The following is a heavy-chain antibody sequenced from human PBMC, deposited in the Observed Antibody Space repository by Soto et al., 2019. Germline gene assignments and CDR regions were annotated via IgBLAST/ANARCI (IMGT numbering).Heavy chain of an antibody. CDR1: GFSLSTSGVG. D-gene: IGHD3-10*01. Sequence: QITLKESGPTLVKPTETLTLTCTFSGFSLSTSGVGVGCIRQPPGKALEWLAVIYWDDEKLYSPSLRSRLTISKDTSKNQVVLTMTNMDPVDTATYFCARRTGGVRGVTNWFDPWGQGILVTVSS. V-gene: IGHV2-5*02. CDR2: IYWDDEK. J-gene: IGHJ5*02. CDR3: ARRTGGVRGVTNWFDP.